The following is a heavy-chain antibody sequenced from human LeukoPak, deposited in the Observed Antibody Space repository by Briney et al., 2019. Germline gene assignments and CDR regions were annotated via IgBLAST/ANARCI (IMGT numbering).Heavy chain of an antibody. Sequence: SETLSLTCTVSGGSISSYYWSWVRQPPGKGLEWIGYIYYSGSTNYNTSLKSRVTISVDTSKNQFSVKLSSGTAADTAVYYCARTYDAFDIWGQGTMVTVSS. V-gene: IGHV4-59*01. J-gene: IGHJ3*02. CDR2: IYYSGST. CDR3: ARTYDAFDI. CDR1: GGSISSYY.